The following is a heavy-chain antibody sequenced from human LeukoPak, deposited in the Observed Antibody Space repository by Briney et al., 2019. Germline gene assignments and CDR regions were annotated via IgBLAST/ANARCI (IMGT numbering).Heavy chain of an antibody. CDR1: GGTFSSYA. CDR2: IIPIFGTA. D-gene: IGHD4-17*01. Sequence: ASVKVSCKASGGTFSSYAISWVRQAPGQGLEWMGGIIPIFGTANYAQKFQGRVTITADKSTSTAYMELSSLRSEDTAVYYYARTGDYEENYFDYWGQGTLVTVSS. CDR3: ARTGDYEENYFDY. V-gene: IGHV1-69*06. J-gene: IGHJ4*02.